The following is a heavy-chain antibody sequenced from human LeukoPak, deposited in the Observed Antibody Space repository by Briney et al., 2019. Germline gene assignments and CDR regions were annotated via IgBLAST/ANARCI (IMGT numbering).Heavy chain of an antibody. Sequence: GGSLRLSCAASGFTFSSSTMNWVRQAPGKGLEWVSYITSSSTTIYYADSVKGRFTISRDNAKNSLYLQMNSLRDEDTAVYYCARESGYAFDIWGQGTMVTVSS. CDR2: ITSSSTTI. CDR3: ARESGYAFDI. CDR1: GFTFSSST. V-gene: IGHV3-48*02. J-gene: IGHJ3*02.